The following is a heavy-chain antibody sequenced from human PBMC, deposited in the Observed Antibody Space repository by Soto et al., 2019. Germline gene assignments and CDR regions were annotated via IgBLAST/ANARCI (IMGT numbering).Heavy chain of an antibody. CDR3: STHVSWILSY. CDR2: IKSKTDGCTT. J-gene: IGHJ4*02. V-gene: IGHV3-15*07. Sequence: EVQLVESGGGLVKHGGSLRLSCATSGFTFNNAWMNWVRQAPGKGLEWVGRIKSKTDGCTTVYAAPVKGRFTISRDDSSNTVYLQMTSLKTEETDVYYCSTHVSWILSYWGQGTLGSVSS. D-gene: IGHD3-16*02. CDR1: GFTFNNAW.